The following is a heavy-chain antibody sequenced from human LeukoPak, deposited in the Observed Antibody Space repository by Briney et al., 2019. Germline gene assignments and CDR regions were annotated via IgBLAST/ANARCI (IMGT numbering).Heavy chain of an antibody. CDR1: GFTFSSYW. D-gene: IGHD3-22*01. CDR2: INSDGSST. Sequence: PGGSLRLSCAASGFTFSSYWMHWVRQAPGKGLVWVSRINSDGSSTSYADSVKGRFTISRDNAKNTLYLQMNSLRAEDTAVYYCARESPDYYDSSGYAPNAFDIWGQGTMVTVSS. V-gene: IGHV3-74*01. J-gene: IGHJ3*02. CDR3: ARESPDYYDSSGYAPNAFDI.